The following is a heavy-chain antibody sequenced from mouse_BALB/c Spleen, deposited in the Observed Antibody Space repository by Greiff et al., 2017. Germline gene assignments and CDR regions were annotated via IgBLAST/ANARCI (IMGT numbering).Heavy chain of an antibody. J-gene: IGHJ3*01. CDR3: ARGGTTVVAPFAY. CDR2: INPYNDGT. D-gene: IGHD1-1*01. Sequence: EVQLQQSGPELVKPGASVKMSCKASGYTFTSYVMHWVKQKPGQGLEWIGYINPYNDGTKYNEKFKGKATLTSDKSSSTAYMELSSLTSEDSAVYYCARGGTTVVAPFAYWGQGTLVTVSA. CDR1: GYTFTSYV. V-gene: IGHV1-14*01.